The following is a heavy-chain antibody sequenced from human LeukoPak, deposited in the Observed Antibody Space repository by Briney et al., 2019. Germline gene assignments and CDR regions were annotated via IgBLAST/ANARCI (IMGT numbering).Heavy chain of an antibody. Sequence: ASVKVSCKASGYTFTSYYMHWVRQAPGQGLEWMGIINPSGGSTSYAQKFQGRVTMTRDTSTSIVYMELSSLRSEDTAVYYCASYDSSGYYLDYWGQGTLVTVSS. J-gene: IGHJ4*02. D-gene: IGHD3-22*01. V-gene: IGHV1-46*01. CDR3: ASYDSSGYYLDY. CDR1: GYTFTSYY. CDR2: INPSGGST.